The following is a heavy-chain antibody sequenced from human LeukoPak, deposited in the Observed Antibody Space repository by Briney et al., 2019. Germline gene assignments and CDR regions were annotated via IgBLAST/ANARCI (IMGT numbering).Heavy chain of an antibody. J-gene: IGHJ4*02. V-gene: IGHV4-34*01. D-gene: IGHD6-13*01. Sequence: PSETLSLTCAVYGGSFSGYYWSWLRQPPGTRLDWLGEINHSGSTNYNPSLKSRVTISVDTSKNQFSLKLSSVTAADTAVYYCARGRRYSSSWYAPDYWGQGTLVTVSS. CDR1: GGSFSGYY. CDR3: ARGRRYSSSWYAPDY. CDR2: INHSGST.